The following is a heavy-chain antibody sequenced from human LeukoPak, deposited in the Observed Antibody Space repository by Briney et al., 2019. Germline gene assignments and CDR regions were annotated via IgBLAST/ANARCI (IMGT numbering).Heavy chain of an antibody. CDR3: ARDRPQHPYDY. D-gene: IGHD2-2*01. J-gene: IGHJ4*02. V-gene: IGHV1-2*02. CDR1: GYTFTGYY. Sequence: ASVKVSCKASGYTFTGYYMHWVRQAPGQGLEWMGWINPNSGDTNYAQKFQGRVTMTRDTSISTAYMELSRLRSDDTAVYYCARDRPQHPYDYWGQGALVTVSS. CDR2: INPNSGDT.